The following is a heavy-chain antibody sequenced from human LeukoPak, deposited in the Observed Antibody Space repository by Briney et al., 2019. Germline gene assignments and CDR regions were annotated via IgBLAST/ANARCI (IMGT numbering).Heavy chain of an antibody. J-gene: IGHJ4*02. D-gene: IGHD2-8*01. CDR2: INPIFGTA. Sequence: ASVKVSCKASGGTFSSYAISWVRQAPGQGLEWMGGINPIFGTANYAQKFQGGVTITADESTSTAYMELSSLRSEDTAVYYCARALGTIDLGYYFDYWGQGTLVTVSS. CDR1: GGTFSSYA. V-gene: IGHV1-69*13. CDR3: ARALGTIDLGYYFDY.